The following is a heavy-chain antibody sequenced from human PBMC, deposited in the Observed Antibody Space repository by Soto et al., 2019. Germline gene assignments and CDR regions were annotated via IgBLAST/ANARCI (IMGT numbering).Heavy chain of an antibody. CDR1: GYSFTTYG. D-gene: IGHD2-15*01. CDR3: ASEGSRPYYYYGMDV. J-gene: IGHJ6*02. Sequence: QVQLVQSGAEVKKPGASVKVSCKASGYSFTTYGIAWVRQAPGQGLEWMGWISTYNGDTDYAQNLQGRVIMTTDTSTASVYMEWRSLRSDDTDVYYCASEGSRPYYYYGMDVWGQGTTVSVSS. V-gene: IGHV1-18*01. CDR2: ISTYNGDT.